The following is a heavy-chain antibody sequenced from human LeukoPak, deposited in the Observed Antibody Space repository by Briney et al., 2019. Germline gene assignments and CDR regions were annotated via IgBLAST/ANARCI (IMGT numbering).Heavy chain of an antibody. V-gene: IGHV1-69*13. J-gene: IGHJ4*02. CDR1: GGTFSSYA. D-gene: IGHD5-12*01. CDR3: ARAPAKWLRYVYFDY. Sequence: SVKVSCKASGGTFSSYAISWVRQAPGQGLEWMGGIIPIFGKAKYAQKCQGRVTITADESTSTAYMELSSLRSEDTAVYYCARAPAKWLRYVYFDYWGQGTLVTVSS. CDR2: IIPIFGKA.